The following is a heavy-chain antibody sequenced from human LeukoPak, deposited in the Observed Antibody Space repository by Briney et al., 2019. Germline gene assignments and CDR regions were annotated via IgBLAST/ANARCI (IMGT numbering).Heavy chain of an antibody. CDR2: ISYDGSNK. J-gene: IGHJ6*02. D-gene: IGHD2-15*01. CDR3: AKNLYCGGGSRYPSASGMDV. V-gene: IGHV3-30*18. CDR1: GFTFSSYG. Sequence: PGGSLRLSCAASGFTFSSYGMHWVRQAPGKGLEWVAVISYDGSNKYYADSVKGRFTISRDNSKNTLYLLMNSLRAEDTAVYYCAKNLYCGGGSRYPSASGMDVWGQGTTVTASS.